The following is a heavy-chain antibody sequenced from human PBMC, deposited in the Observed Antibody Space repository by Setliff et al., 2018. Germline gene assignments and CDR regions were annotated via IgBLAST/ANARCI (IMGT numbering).Heavy chain of an antibody. CDR3: ARDVPFWSGYYTGYYYYYGMDV. J-gene: IGHJ6*02. CDR2: MNSNSGNT. D-gene: IGHD3-3*01. CDR1: GYTFTSYD. Sequence: ASVKVSCKASGYTFTSYDINWVRQATGQGLEWMGWMNSNSGNTGYAQKFQGRVTMTRNTSISTAYMELSSLRSEDTAVYYCARDVPFWSGYYTGYYYYYGMDVWGQGTTVTVS. V-gene: IGHV1-8*02.